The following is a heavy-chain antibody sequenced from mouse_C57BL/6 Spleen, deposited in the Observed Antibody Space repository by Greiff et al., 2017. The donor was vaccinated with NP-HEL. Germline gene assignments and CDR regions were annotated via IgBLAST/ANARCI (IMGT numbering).Heavy chain of an antibody. D-gene: IGHD3-3*01. CDR2: ISYDGSN. CDR3: ARDRGGTGDY. J-gene: IGHJ4*01. Sequence: EVQLQESGPGLVKPSQSLSLTCSVTGYSITSGYYWNWIRQFPGNNLEWMGYISYDGSNNYNPSLKNRISITRDTSKNQFFLKLNSVTTEDTATYYCARDRGGTGDYWGQGTSVTVSS. V-gene: IGHV3-6*01. CDR1: GYSITSGYY.